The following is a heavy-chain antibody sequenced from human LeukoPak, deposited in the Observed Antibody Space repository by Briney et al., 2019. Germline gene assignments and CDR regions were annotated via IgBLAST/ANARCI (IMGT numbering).Heavy chain of an antibody. Sequence: GASVKVSCKASGGTFSSYAISWVRQAPGQGLEWMGRIIPIFGTANYAQKFQGRVTITADKSTSTAYMELSSLRSEDTAVYYCARDKNGYYYDSSGYYSFVYWGQGTLVTVSS. CDR3: ARDKNGYYYDSSGYYSFVY. CDR2: IIPIFGTA. D-gene: IGHD3-22*01. J-gene: IGHJ4*02. CDR1: GGTFSSYA. V-gene: IGHV1-69*06.